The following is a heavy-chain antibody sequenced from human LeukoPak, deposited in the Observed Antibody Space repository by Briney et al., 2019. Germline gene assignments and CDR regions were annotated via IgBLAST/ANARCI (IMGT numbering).Heavy chain of an antibody. Sequence: GGSLRLSCAASGFTFSSYWMSWVRQAPGKGLEWVANIKQDGSEKYCVDSVKGRFTISRDNAKNSLYLQMNSLRAEDTAVYYCARDSRVRSFDYWGQGTLVTVSS. D-gene: IGHD2-2*01. CDR1: GFTFSSYW. V-gene: IGHV3-7*01. CDR2: IKQDGSEK. CDR3: ARDSRVRSFDY. J-gene: IGHJ4*02.